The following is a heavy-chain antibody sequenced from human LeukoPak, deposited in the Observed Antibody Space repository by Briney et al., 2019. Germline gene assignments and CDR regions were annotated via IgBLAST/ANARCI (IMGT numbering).Heavy chain of an antibody. D-gene: IGHD1-26*01. CDR1: GCTFTGYY. Sequence: ASVKVSCKASGCTFTGYYMHWVRQAPGQGLEWMGWINPNSGGTNYAQKFQGRVTMTRDTSISTAYMELSRLRSDDTAVYYCAVHYSPSGSYDGEAFDYWGQGTLVTVSS. V-gene: IGHV1-2*02. CDR2: INPNSGGT. CDR3: AVHYSPSGSYDGEAFDY. J-gene: IGHJ4*02.